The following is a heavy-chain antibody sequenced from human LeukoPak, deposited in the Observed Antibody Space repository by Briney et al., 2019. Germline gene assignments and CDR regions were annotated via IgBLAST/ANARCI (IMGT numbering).Heavy chain of an antibody. CDR3: ARDRDTVTTSYYFDY. CDR2: IDPNSCGT. CDR1: GYTFTGYC. D-gene: IGHD4-17*01. Sequence: ASVKVSCKSSGYTFTGYCMHWVRQAPGQGLEWMGWIDPNSCGTKYPQKFQGRVSMTTDTSISTAYLELRRLRSDDPAVYYCARDRDTVTTSYYFDYWGQGNLVTVSS. J-gene: IGHJ4*02. V-gene: IGHV1-2*02.